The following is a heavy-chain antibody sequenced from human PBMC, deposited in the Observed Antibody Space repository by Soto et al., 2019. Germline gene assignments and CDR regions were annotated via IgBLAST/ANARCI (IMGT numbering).Heavy chain of an antibody. CDR3: ARERGETWLQFVGY. CDR1: GFTFSSYG. V-gene: IGHV3-33*01. J-gene: IGHJ4*02. D-gene: IGHD5-12*01. CDR2: IWYDGSNK. Sequence: QVQLVESGGGVVQPGRSLRLSCAASGFTFSSYGMHWVRQAPGKGLEWVAVIWYDGSNKYYADSVKGRFTICRDNSKNTMYLEMNSLRAEDTAVYYCARERGETWLQFVGYWGQGTLVTVSS.